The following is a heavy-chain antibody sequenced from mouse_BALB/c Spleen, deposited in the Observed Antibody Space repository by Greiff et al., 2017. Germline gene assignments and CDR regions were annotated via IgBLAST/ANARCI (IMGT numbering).Heavy chain of an antibody. CDR3: AGSGLTGIDY. J-gene: IGHJ2*01. Sequence: EVKLVESGGGLVQPGGSRKLSCAASGFTFSSFGMHWVRQAPEKGLEWVAYISSGSSTIYYADTVKGRFTISRDNPKNTLFLQMTSLRSEDTAMYYCAGSGLTGIDYWGQGSTLTVSS. V-gene: IGHV5-17*02. D-gene: IGHD4-1*01. CDR1: GFTFSSFG. CDR2: ISSGSSTI.